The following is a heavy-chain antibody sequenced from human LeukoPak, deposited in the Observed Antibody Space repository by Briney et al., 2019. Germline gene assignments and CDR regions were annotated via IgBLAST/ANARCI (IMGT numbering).Heavy chain of an antibody. CDR1: GFTFSSYG. J-gene: IGHJ6*03. CDR3: ANCVRGYYYYMDV. D-gene: IGHD3-10*01. Sequence: PGGSLRLSCAASGFTFSSYGMHWVRQAPGKGLEWVAFIRYDGSNKYYADSVKGRFTISRDNSKNTLYLQMNSLRAEDTAVYYCANCVRGYYYYMDVWGKGTTVTVSS. V-gene: IGHV3-30*02. CDR2: IRYDGSNK.